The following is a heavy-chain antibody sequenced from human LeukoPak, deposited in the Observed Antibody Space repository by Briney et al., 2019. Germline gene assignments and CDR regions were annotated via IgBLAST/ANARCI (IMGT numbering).Heavy chain of an antibody. J-gene: IGHJ5*02. CDR1: GDSISSNYFSSNLFH. CDR3: ARDCCGYRSWFDP. Sequence: SETLSLTCTVSGDSISSNYFSSNLFHWGWLRQPPGEGLEWIGSVYYSGTTYYNPSLKSRVTISVDTSKTQFFLKLTSVTAADTAVYYCARDCCGYRSWFDPWGQGTLVTVSS. V-gene: IGHV4-39*07. CDR2: VYYSGTT. D-gene: IGHD6-25*01.